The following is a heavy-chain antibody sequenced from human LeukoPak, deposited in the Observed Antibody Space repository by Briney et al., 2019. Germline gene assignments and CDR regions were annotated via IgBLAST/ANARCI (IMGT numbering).Heavy chain of an antibody. CDR3: ARGPETTVVRDYYYYGMDV. Sequence: ASVKVSCKASGYTFTSYDINWVRQATGQGLEWMGWMNPNSGNTDYAQKFQGRVTMTRNTSISTAYMELSSLRSEDTAVYYCARGPETTVVRDYYYYGMDVWGQGTTVTVSS. V-gene: IGHV1-8*01. J-gene: IGHJ6*02. CDR2: MNPNSGNT. CDR1: GYTFTSYD. D-gene: IGHD4-23*01.